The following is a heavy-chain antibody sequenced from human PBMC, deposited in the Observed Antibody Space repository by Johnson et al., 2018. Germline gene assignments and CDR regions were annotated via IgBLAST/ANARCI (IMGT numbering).Heavy chain of an antibody. J-gene: IGHJ6*03. Sequence: QVQLVQSGAEVKKPGSSVKVSCKASGGTFSSYTISWVRQAPGQGLDWMGRIIPILGIANYAQKFQGRVTITADKSTSTAYMELSSLRSEDTAVYYCAGGFDYDGSGRYYHGPYYYYYYMDVWGKGTTVTVSS. CDR1: GGTFSSYT. CDR2: IIPILGIA. V-gene: IGHV1-69*02. CDR3: AGGFDYDGSGRYYHGPYYYYYYMDV. D-gene: IGHD3-10*01.